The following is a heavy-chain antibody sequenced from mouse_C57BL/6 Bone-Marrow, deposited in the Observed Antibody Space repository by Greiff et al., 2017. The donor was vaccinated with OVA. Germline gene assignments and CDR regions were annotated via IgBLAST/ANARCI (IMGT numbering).Heavy chain of an antibody. D-gene: IGHD4-1*01. Sequence: DVKLVESGGGLVQPGGSMKLSCVASGFNFSNYWMNWVRQSPEKGLEWVAQIRLKSDNYATHYAESVKGRFTISRDDSKSSVYLHMNNLRAEDTGIYYCTGELGRYWYFDVWGTGTTVTVSS. CDR2: IRLKSDNYAT. J-gene: IGHJ1*03. V-gene: IGHV6-3*01. CDR3: TGELGRYWYFDV. CDR1: GFNFSNYW.